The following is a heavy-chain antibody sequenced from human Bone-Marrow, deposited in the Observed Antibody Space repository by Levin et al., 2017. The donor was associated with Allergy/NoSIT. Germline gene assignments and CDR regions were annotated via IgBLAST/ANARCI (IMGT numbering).Heavy chain of an antibody. V-gene: IGHV4-31*03. CDR3: ARGRDFGVAFGPFDY. CDR1: GGSFTRGGYY. CDR2: IHYTGTT. Sequence: SQTLSLTCTVSGGSFTRGGYYWNWIRQHPGKGLEWIAYIHYTGTTSYNPSLQSRIAISVDASRSQFSLKLTSLTAADTAVYYCARGRDFGVAFGPFDYWGQGALVTVSS. J-gene: IGHJ4*02. D-gene: IGHD3-3*01.